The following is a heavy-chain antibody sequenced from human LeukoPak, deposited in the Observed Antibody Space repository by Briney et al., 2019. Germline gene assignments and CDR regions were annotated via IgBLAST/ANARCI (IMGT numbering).Heavy chain of an antibody. CDR1: GGSISSYY. CDR3: ARLPNSGSYYDSPDY. V-gene: IGHV4-59*08. CDR2: IYYSGST. D-gene: IGHD1-26*01. Sequence: SETLSLTCTVSGGSISSYYWSWIRQPPGKGLEWIGYIYYSGSTNYNPSLKSRVTISVDTSKNQFSLKLSSVTAADTAVYYCARLPNSGSYYDSPDYWGQGTLVTVSS. J-gene: IGHJ4*02.